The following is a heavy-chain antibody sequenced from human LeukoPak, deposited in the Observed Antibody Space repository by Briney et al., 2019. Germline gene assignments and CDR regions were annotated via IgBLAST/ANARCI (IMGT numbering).Heavy chain of an antibody. CDR1: GGSINPYY. D-gene: IGHD4-23*01. CDR3: ARGGNHYYYYMDV. V-gene: IGHV4-59*01. Sequence: PPETLSLTCTVSGGSINPYYWSWIRQSPGKGLEWIGYIYYSGITDYNPSLKSRVTMSIDTSKKQFSLKLTSVTAADTAVYLCARGGNHYYYYMDVWGKGTRVTVSS. CDR2: IYYSGIT. J-gene: IGHJ6*03.